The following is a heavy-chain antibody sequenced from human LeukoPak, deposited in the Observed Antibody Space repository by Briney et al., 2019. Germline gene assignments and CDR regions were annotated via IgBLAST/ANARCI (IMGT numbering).Heavy chain of an antibody. V-gene: IGHV4-61*08. CDR3: ARHADSSGYYYYFDY. CDR1: GGSVNSGVYY. J-gene: IGHJ4*02. CDR2: IYYRGST. D-gene: IGHD3-22*01. Sequence: PSETLSLTCTVSGGSVNSGVYYWSWIRQPPGKGLEYIGYIYYRGSTNYNPSLKSRVTISVDTSKNQFSLKLSSVTAADTAVYYCARHADSSGYYYYFDYWGQGTLVTVSS.